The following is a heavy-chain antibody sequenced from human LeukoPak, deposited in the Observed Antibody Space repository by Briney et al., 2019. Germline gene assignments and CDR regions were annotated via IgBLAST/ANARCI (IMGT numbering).Heavy chain of an antibody. CDR2: ISGSGGST. D-gene: IGHD3-22*01. J-gene: IGHJ4*02. CDR1: GFTFSSYA. CDR3: ARPYYYDSYSPDY. V-gene: IGHV3-23*01. Sequence: GGSLRLSCAASGFTFSSYAMSWVRQAPGKGLEWVSAISGSGGSTYYADPVKGRFTISRDNSKNTLYLQMNSLRAEDTAVYYCARPYYYDSYSPDYWGQGTLVTVSS.